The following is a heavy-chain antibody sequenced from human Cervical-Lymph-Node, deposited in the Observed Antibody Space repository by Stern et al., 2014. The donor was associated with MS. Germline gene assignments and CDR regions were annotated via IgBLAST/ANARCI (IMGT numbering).Heavy chain of an antibody. V-gene: IGHV1-2*02. CDR2: INPDNGDT. J-gene: IGHJ6*02. Sequence: VQLVESGAEMKKPGASVKVSCKASGYTFTDYYMHWVRQATGQGLEWMGWINPDNGDTDSVQKFQGRVTMTRDTSISTAYMELSRLSSDDAAMYYCARQYYGMDVWGQGTTVTVSS. D-gene: IGHD4-11*01. CDR1: GYTFTDYY. CDR3: ARQYYGMDV.